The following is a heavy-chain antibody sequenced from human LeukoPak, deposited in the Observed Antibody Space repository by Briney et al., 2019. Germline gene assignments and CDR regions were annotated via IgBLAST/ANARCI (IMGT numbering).Heavy chain of an antibody. D-gene: IGHD3-3*01. CDR1: GGSISSYY. J-gene: IGHJ5*02. Sequence: SETLSLTCTVSGGSISSYYWSWIRQPPGKGLEWIGYIYYSGSTSYNPSLKSRVTISVDTSKNQFSLKLSSVTAADTAVYYCARGTIFGVERIPIWWFDPWGQGTLVTVSS. CDR2: IYYSGST. V-gene: IGHV4-59*12. CDR3: ARGTIFGVERIPIWWFDP.